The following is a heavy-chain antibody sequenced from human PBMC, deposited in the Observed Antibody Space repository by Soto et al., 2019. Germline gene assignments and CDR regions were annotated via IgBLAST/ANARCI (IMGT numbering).Heavy chain of an antibody. CDR1: GYTFTTYY. J-gene: IGHJ4*02. Sequence: QVQLVQSGAEVRKPGASVKVSCKASGYTFTTYYMHWVRQAPGQGLEWMGIINPSGGSTSYAQKFQGRVTMTRDTSTSTGYMELSSLRPEDTARYYCARGVVAPPLGYWGQGTLVTVSS. D-gene: IGHD2-2*01. CDR3: ARGVVAPPLGY. CDR2: INPSGGST. V-gene: IGHV1-46*01.